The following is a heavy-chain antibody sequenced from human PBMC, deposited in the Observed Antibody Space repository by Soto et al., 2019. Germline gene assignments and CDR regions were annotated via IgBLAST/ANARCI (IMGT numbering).Heavy chain of an antibody. J-gene: IGHJ4*02. V-gene: IGHV1-46*01. CDR2: INPSGGST. CDR1: GYTFTSYY. D-gene: IGHD3-22*01. Sequence: VASVKVSCKASGYTFTSYYMHWVRQAPGQGLEWMGIINPSGGSTSYAQKFQGRVTMTRDTSTSTVYMELSSLRSEDTAVYYCASSRAAGYYYDSSGYYYSYWGQGTLVTVPQ. CDR3: ASSRAAGYYYDSSGYYYSY.